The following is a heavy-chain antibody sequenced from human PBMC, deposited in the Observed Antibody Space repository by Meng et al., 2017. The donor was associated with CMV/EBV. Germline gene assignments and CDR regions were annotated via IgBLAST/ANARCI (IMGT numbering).Heavy chain of an antibody. CDR2: IYSGGST. D-gene: IGHD2-2*01. J-gene: IGHJ6*02. CDR1: GFTVSSHY. Sequence: GESLKISCAASGFTVSSHYMSWVRQAPGKGLEWVSVIYSGGSTYYADSVKGRFTISRDNSKNTLYLQMNSLRAEDTAVYYCARGYCSSTSCTNYYYYYYGMDVWGRGTTVTVSS. V-gene: IGHV3-53*01. CDR3: ARGYCSSTSCTNYYYYYYGMDV.